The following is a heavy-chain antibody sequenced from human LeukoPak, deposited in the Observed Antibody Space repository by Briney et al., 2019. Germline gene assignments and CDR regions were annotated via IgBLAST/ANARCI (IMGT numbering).Heavy chain of an antibody. Sequence: PSETLSLTYTVSGGSISSSSYYWSWIRQPAGKGLEWIGRIYTSGSTNYNPSLKSRVTISVDTSKNQFSLKLISVTAADTAVYYCARLMVRGVISYYYYYMDVWGKGTTVTISS. V-gene: IGHV4-61*02. CDR3: ARLMVRGVISYYYYYMDV. D-gene: IGHD3-10*01. CDR2: IYTSGST. CDR1: GGSISSSSYY. J-gene: IGHJ6*03.